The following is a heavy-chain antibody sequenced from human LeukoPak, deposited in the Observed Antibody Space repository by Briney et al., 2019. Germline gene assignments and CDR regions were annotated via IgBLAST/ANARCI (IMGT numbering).Heavy chain of an antibody. Sequence: SETLSLTCSVSGVSITSDLYYWTWIRQPAGKGLEWIGRIYTNGWTDYNPSLKSRVTISVDTSKNHFSLKLTFVTAADTALYYCARGSGWNAFDPWGQGTLVTVSS. CDR1: GVSITSDLYY. D-gene: IGHD6-19*01. J-gene: IGHJ5*02. V-gene: IGHV4-61*02. CDR3: ARGSGWNAFDP. CDR2: IYTNGWT.